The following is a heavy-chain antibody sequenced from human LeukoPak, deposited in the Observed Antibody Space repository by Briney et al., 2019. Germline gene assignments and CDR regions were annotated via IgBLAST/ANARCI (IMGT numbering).Heavy chain of an antibody. CDR1: GSTFSNYA. CDR2: ISPTGGTP. V-gene: IGHV3-23*01. CDR3: AKRIADPPRSFDY. D-gene: IGHD6-13*01. J-gene: IGHJ4*02. Sequence: PGGSLRLSCAASGSTFSNYAMTWVRQAPGKGLEWVSTISPTGGTPYYADSVKGRFTISRDNSKNTLYLQMNSLRAEDTAVYYCAKRIADPPRSFDYWGQGILVTVSS.